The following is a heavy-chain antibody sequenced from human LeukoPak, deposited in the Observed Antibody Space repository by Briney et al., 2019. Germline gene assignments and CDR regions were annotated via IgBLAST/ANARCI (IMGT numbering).Heavy chain of an antibody. CDR3: ARGGSVGSYYYFDY. J-gene: IGHJ4*02. D-gene: IGHD1-26*01. Sequence: GSLRLSCTASGFAFDEHGMSWVRQVPGKGLEWVSGINWSGGSTGYADPLRGRFTISRDNSKNTLFLQMNSLRAEDTAVYFCARGGSVGSYYYFDYWDQGTLVTVSS. CDR1: GFAFDEHG. CDR2: INWSGGST. V-gene: IGHV3-20*04.